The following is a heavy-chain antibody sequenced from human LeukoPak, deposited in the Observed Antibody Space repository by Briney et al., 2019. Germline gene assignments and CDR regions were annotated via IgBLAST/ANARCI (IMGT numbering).Heavy chain of an antibody. CDR3: ARDNGDYWFDY. Sequence: ASVKVSCKASGYTFTGYYMHWVRQAPGQGLEWMGWINPNSGGTNNAQKFQGRVTKTRDTSISTAYMELTRLRSDDTAVYYCARDNGDYWFDYWGQGTLVTVS. J-gene: IGHJ4*02. CDR2: INPNSGGT. D-gene: IGHD4-17*01. V-gene: IGHV1-2*02. CDR1: GYTFTGYY.